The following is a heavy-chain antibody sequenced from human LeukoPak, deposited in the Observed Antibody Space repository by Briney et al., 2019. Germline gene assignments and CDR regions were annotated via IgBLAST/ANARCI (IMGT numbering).Heavy chain of an antibody. V-gene: IGHV3-7*04. J-gene: IGHJ4*02. CDR1: GFTFRSEW. D-gene: IGHD3-10*01. CDR3: AREIWFRCDY. CDR2: INPDGSAK. Sequence: QTGGSLRLSCAVSGFTFRSEWLSSVRQAAGKGREWVAKINPDGSAKFYVDSVRGRFTISRDSAKNSLYLQMDSLTAEDTAVYYCAREIWFRCDYWGQGTLVIVSS.